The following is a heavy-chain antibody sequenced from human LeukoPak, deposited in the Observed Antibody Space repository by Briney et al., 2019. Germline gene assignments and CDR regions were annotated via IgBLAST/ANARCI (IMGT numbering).Heavy chain of an antibody. Sequence: GGSLRLSCAASGFTFSSYAMSWVRQAPGKGLEWVSAISGSGGSTYYADSVKGRFTISRDNSKDTLYLQMNSLRAEDTAVYYCAKDRDYGDYVFGYWGQGTLVTVSS. CDR1: GFTFSSYA. V-gene: IGHV3-23*01. D-gene: IGHD4-17*01. J-gene: IGHJ4*02. CDR3: AKDRDYGDYVFGY. CDR2: ISGSGGST.